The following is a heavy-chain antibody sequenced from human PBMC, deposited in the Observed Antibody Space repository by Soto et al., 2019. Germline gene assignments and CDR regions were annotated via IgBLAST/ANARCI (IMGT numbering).Heavy chain of an antibody. CDR1: GGSISRSFYY. Sequence: ETLSLTCTVSGGSISRSFYYWGWIRQPPGKGLEWIGSIYYSGGTYYNPSLKSRVTISVDTSKNQFSLKLSSVTAADTAVYYCAKPSGSYLYYFDYXGQGTLVTVSS. V-gene: IGHV4-39*01. D-gene: IGHD1-26*01. CDR2: IYYSGGT. CDR3: AKPSGSYLYYFDY. J-gene: IGHJ4*02.